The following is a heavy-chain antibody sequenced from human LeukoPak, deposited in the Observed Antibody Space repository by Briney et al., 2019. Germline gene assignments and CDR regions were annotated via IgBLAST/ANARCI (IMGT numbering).Heavy chain of an antibody. CDR1: GFKVHSQQ. CDR2: VYSDGST. CDR3: ARDLYFGELLGGVDP. Sequence: GSLRLFCAAPGFKVHSQQISWVRQAPGKGLEWVPGVYSDGSTYYADSVKGRFTISRDNSKNTLYLQVNSLRAEDTAVYYCARDLYFGELLGGVDPWGQGTLVTVSS. J-gene: IGHJ5*02. D-gene: IGHD3-10*01. V-gene: IGHV3-66*01.